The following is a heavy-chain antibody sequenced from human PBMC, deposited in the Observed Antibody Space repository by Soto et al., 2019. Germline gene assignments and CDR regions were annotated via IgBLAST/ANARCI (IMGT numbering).Heavy chain of an antibody. CDR1: GGTFSSYA. J-gene: IGHJ6*02. CDR2: IIPIFGTA. Sequence: SVKVSCKASGGTFSSYAISWVRQAPGQGLEWMGGIIPIFGTANYAQKFQGRVTITADESTSTAYMELSSLRSEDTAVYYCASSVVREDYYYGMDVWGQGTTVTVSS. CDR3: ASSVVREDYYYGMDV. D-gene: IGHD3-10*01. V-gene: IGHV1-69*13.